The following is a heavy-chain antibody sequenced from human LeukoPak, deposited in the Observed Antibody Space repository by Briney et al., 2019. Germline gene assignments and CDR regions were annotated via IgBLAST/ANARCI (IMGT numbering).Heavy chain of an antibody. CDR1: GFSISSYE. D-gene: IGHD1-7*01. Sequence: QPGGSLRLSCAASGFSISSYEMNWVPQAPGKGLEWVSHISSSGSTIWYADSVKGRFTISRDNAKNSLYLQMNSLRAEDTAVYYCARVELAPYYYYMDVWGKGTTVTVSS. J-gene: IGHJ6*03. V-gene: IGHV3-48*03. CDR2: ISSSGSTI. CDR3: ARVELAPYYYYMDV.